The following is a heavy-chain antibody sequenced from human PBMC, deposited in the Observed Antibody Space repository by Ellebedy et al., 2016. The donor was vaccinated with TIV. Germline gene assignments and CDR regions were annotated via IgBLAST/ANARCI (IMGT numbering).Heavy chain of an antibody. Sequence: GGSLRLSCVASGFSFSSYWMTWVRQAPGKGLEWVANIRLDGGDKYYVDSVKGRFTVSRDNTKNSLYLQMNSLSVEDSGLYYCARDGAYGDFSPGQYGMDVWGQGTTVTVS. D-gene: IGHD4-17*01. CDR1: GFSFSSYW. CDR3: ARDGAYGDFSPGQYGMDV. CDR2: IRLDGGDK. V-gene: IGHV3-7*01. J-gene: IGHJ6*02.